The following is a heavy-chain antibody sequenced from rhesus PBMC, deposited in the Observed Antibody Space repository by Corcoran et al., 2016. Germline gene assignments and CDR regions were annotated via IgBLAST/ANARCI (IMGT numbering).Heavy chain of an antibody. J-gene: IGHJ6*01. CDR1: GFNFSSYG. D-gene: IGHD4-29*01. Sequence: EVQLVESGGGLVQPGGSLRLSCAASGFNFSSYGMSWVRQAQGKGLGWVSYIRSGGGSTYDADPVKSRSTSSRDNSKNTLSRQMNGLRAEDTAVYYWAKLPARTVAATWGESWCQGVVGTVSS. CDR3: AKLPARTVAATWGES. CDR2: IRSGGGST. V-gene: IGHV3S5*01.